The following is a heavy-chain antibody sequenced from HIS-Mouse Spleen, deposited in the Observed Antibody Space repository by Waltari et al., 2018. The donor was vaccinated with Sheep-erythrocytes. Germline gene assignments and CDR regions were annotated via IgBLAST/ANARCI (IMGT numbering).Heavy chain of an antibody. D-gene: IGHD3-16*01. Sequence: QITLKESGPTLVKPTQTLTLTCTFSGFSLSTSGVGVGWIRQPPGKALEWLALIYWNYDKRYSPSLKSRLTITKDTSKNQVVLTMTNMDPVDTATYYCAHRRNWGSFDYWGQGTLVTVSS. CDR3: AHRRNWGSFDY. J-gene: IGHJ4*02. V-gene: IGHV2-5*01. CDR2: IYWNYDK. CDR1: GFSLSTSGVG.